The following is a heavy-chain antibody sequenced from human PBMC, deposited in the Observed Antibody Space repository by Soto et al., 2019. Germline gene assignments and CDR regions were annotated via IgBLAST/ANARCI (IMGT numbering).Heavy chain of an antibody. D-gene: IGHD4-17*01. CDR1: GYTFTSYG. Sequence: ASVKVSFKASGYTFTSYGISWLRQAPGQGLEWMGWISAYNGNTNYAQKLQGRVTMTTDTSTSTAYMELRSLRSDDTAVYYCARVTVTTAAFDIWGQGTMVTVSS. CDR3: ARVTVTTAAFDI. CDR2: ISAYNGNT. J-gene: IGHJ3*02. V-gene: IGHV1-18*04.